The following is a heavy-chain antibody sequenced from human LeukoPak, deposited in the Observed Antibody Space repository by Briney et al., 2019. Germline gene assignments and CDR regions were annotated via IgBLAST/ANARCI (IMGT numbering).Heavy chain of an antibody. CDR2: IYHSGST. D-gene: IGHD4-23*01. Sequence: SETLSLTCAVSAYSISSGYYWGWIRQPPGKGLEWIGSIYHSGSTYYNPSLKSRVTISVDTSKNQFSLKLSSVTAADTAVYYCARLGGSYTPTYYYYYYMDVWGKGTTVTVSS. CDR1: AYSISSGYY. CDR3: ARLGGSYTPTYYYYYYMDV. V-gene: IGHV4-38-2*01. J-gene: IGHJ6*03.